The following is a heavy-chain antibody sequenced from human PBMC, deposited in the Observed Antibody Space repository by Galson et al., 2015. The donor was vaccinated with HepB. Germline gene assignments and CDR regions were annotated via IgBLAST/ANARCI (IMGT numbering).Heavy chain of an antibody. V-gene: IGHV3-21*01. Sequence: SLRLSCAASGFTFSSYSMNWVRQAPGKGLEWVSSISSSSSYIYYADSVKGRFTISRDNAKNSLYLQMNSLRAEDTAVYYCARDKGGTGDQWGYYYGMDVWGQGTTVTVSS. D-gene: IGHD7-27*01. CDR2: ISSSSSYI. CDR3: ARDKGGTGDQWGYYYGMDV. CDR1: GFTFSSYS. J-gene: IGHJ6*02.